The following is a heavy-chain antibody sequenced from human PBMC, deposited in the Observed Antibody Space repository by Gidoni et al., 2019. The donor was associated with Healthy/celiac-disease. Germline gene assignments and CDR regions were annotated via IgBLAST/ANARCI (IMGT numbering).Heavy chain of an antibody. V-gene: IGHV1-3*01. CDR3: ARDPGYRAFDI. CDR2: INAGNGNT. J-gene: IGHJ3*02. D-gene: IGHD5-12*01. CDR1: GYTFTSYA. Sequence: QVQLVQSGAEVKKPGASVKVSCKASGYTFTSYAMHWVRQAPGQRREWMGWINAGNGNTKYSQKFQGRVTITRDTSASTAYMELSSLRSEDTAVYYCARDPGYRAFDIWGQGTMVTVSS.